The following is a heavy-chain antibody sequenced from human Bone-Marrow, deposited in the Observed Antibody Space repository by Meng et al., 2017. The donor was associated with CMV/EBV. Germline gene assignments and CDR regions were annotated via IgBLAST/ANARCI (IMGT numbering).Heavy chain of an antibody. V-gene: IGHV4-39*07. J-gene: IGHJ4*02. CDR3: ARLGAPRGWCFDY. CDR1: GGSISSSSYY. Sequence: SETLSLTCSVPGGSISSSSYYWGWIRQPPGKGLEWIGNIYYSGSTYYNPSLKSRVTISVDTSKNQFSLKLSSVTAADTAVYYCARLGAPRGWCFDYWGQGTLVTVSS. D-gene: IGHD2-8*02. CDR2: IYYSGST.